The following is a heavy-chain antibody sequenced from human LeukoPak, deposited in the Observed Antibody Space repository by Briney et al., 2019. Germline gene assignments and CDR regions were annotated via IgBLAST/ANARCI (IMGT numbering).Heavy chain of an antibody. CDR2: ISYDGSNK. CDR1: GFTFSSYG. J-gene: IGHJ6*03. Sequence: PGGSLRLSCAASGFTFSSYGMHWVRQAPGKGLEWVAVISYDGSNKYYADSVKGRFTISRDNSKNTLYLQMNSLRAEDTAVYYCARYDILTHYYYMDVWGKGTTVTISS. D-gene: IGHD3-9*01. V-gene: IGHV3-30*03. CDR3: ARYDILTHYYYMDV.